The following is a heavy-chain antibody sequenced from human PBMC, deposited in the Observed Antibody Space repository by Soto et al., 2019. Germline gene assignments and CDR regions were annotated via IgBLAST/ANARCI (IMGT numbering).Heavy chain of an antibody. CDR3: ARYSSSWYWFDP. CDR1: GGSISSYY. Sequence: SETLSLTCTVSGGSISSYYWSWIRQPPGKGLEWIGYIYYSGSTNYNPSLKSRVTISVDTSKNQFSLKLSSVTAADTAVYYCARYSSSWYWFDPWGQGTLVTVSS. V-gene: IGHV4-59*08. CDR2: IYYSGST. D-gene: IGHD6-13*01. J-gene: IGHJ5*02.